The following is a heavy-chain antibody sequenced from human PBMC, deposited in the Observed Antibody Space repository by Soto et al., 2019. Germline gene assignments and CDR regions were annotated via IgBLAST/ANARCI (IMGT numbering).Heavy chain of an antibody. CDR3: ARAQDGGVDY. V-gene: IGHV3-30-3*01. CDR1: GFTFSSYA. J-gene: IGHJ4*02. Sequence: QVQLVESGGGVVQPGRSLRLSCAASGFTFSSYAMHWVRQAPGKGLEWVAVISYDGSNKYYADSVKGRITTSRDNSKNTLYMQMNSLRAEDTAVYYCARAQDGGVDYWGQGTLVTVSS. CDR2: ISYDGSNK.